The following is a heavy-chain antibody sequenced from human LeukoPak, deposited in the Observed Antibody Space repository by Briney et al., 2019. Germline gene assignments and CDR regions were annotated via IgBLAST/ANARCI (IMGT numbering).Heavy chain of an antibody. V-gene: IGHV4-39*07. CDR2: IYYSGST. J-gene: IGHJ4*02. CDR3: QLLYGSGSYPDY. CDR1: GGSISSSSYY. Sequence: ASETLSLTCTVSGGSISSSSYYWGWIRQPPGKGLEWIGSIYYSGSTYYDPSLKSRVTISVDTSKNQFSLKLSSVTAADTAVYYCQLLYGSGSYPDYWGQGTLVTVSS. D-gene: IGHD3-10*01.